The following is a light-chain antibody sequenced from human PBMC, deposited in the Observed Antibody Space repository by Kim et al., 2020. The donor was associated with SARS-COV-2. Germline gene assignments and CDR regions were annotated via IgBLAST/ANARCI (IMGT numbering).Light chain of an antibody. CDR2: EDA. J-gene: IGLJ2*01. V-gene: IGLV3-1*01. CDR1: KVGETY. CDR3: QASDSGTVV. Sequence: SYELTQPPSVSVSPGQTSSITCSGDKVGETYVYWYQQKAGQSPVLVMYEDAKWPSGIPERFSGSNSGNTATLTISGTQAMDEADYYCQASDSGTVVFGGGTQLTVL.